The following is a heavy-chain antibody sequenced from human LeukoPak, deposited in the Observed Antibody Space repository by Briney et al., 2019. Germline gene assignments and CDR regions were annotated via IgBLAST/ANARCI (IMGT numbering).Heavy chain of an antibody. CDR3: AARQLYCSSTSCYFDP. CDR2: IYYSGST. D-gene: IGHD2-2*01. V-gene: IGHV4-59*11. Sequence: SETLSLTCTVSGGSISSHYWSWIRQPPGKGLEWIGYIYYSGSTNYNPSLKSRVTISIDTSKNQFSLKLGSVTAADTAVYYCAARQLYCSSTSCYFDPWGQGTLVTVSS. J-gene: IGHJ5*02. CDR1: GGSISSHY.